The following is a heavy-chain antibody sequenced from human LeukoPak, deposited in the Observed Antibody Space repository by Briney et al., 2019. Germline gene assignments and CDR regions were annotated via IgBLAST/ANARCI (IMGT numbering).Heavy chain of an antibody. Sequence: SETLSLTCTVSGGSISNYYWSWIRQPAGKGLEWIGRFYSSANTNYNPSLKSRVTMSVDTSKNQFSLKLSSVTAADTAVYYCARGGGSYNWFDPWGQGILVTVSP. CDR1: GGSISNYY. CDR2: FYSSANT. CDR3: ARGGGSYNWFDP. V-gene: IGHV4-4*07. D-gene: IGHD1-26*01. J-gene: IGHJ5*02.